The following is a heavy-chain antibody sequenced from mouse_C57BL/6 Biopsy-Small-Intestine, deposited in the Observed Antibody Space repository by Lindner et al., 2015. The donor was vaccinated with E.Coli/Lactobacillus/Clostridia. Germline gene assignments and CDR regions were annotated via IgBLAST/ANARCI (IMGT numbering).Heavy chain of an antibody. V-gene: IGHV1-39*01. CDR3: ARSDGYYAMDY. D-gene: IGHD2-3*01. J-gene: IGHJ4*01. Sequence: VQLQESGPELVKPGASVRIVCQASGYSFTDYNMNWMKQNNGKSLEWIGVINTNYHTTVYHQKFKGKVTFTVDQSSSTAYMQLNSLTSEDSAVYYCARSDGYYAMDYWGQGTSVTVSS. CDR2: INTNYHTT. CDR1: GYSFTDYN.